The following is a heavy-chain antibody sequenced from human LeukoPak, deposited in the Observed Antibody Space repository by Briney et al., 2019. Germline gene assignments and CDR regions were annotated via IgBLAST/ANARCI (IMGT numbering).Heavy chain of an antibody. D-gene: IGHD1-26*01. CDR1: GFTFDDYA. CDR3: AKDSNGELLPNDAFDI. Sequence: GRSLRLSCAASGFTFDDYAMHWVRQAPGKGLEWVSGISWNSGSIGYADSVKGRFTISRDNAKNSLYLQMNSLRAEDTALYYCAKDSNGELLPNDAFDIWGQGTMVTVSS. CDR2: ISWNSGSI. V-gene: IGHV3-9*01. J-gene: IGHJ3*02.